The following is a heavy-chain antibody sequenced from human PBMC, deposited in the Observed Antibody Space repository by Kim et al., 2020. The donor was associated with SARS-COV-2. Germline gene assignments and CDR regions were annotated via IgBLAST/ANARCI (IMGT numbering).Heavy chain of an antibody. Sequence: GGSLRLSCAASGFTFDDYGMSWVRQAPGKGLEWVSGINWNGGSTGYADSVKGRFTISRDNAKNSLYLQMNSLRAEDTALYYCARDLEGYSSSWYKDYWGQGTLVTVSS. CDR2: INWNGGST. D-gene: IGHD6-13*01. V-gene: IGHV3-20*04. CDR3: ARDLEGYSSSWYKDY. J-gene: IGHJ4*02. CDR1: GFTFDDYG.